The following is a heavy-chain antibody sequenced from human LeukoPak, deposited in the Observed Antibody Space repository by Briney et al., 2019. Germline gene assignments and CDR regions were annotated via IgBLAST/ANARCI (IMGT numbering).Heavy chain of an antibody. D-gene: IGHD2-15*01. CDR3: ARGAGRWGSGAFDY. J-gene: IGHJ4*02. CDR1: GGSISSSNHY. V-gene: IGHV4-39*01. Sequence: KSSETLSLTCVVSGGSISSSNHYWAWIRQPPGKGLEWIGSIYYTGNTYYNPSLKSRVTISVDTSKNQFSLKLSSVTAADTAVYYCARGAGRWGSGAFDYWGQGTLVTVSS. CDR2: IYYTGNT.